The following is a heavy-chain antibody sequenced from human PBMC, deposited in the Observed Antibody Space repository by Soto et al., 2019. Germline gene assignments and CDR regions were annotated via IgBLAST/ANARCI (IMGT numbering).Heavy chain of an antibody. V-gene: IGHV4-31*03. D-gene: IGHD6-6*01. CDR2: IYYRGTT. J-gene: IGHJ6*02. Sequence: SETLSLTCTVSGGSISSGGYYWAWIRQHPGKGLEWIGYIYYRGTTYYNPSLKSRLIISVDTSKNQFSLKLSSVTAADTAVYYCARDRLAARPSYGLDAWGQGTTVTVSS. CDR1: GGSISSGGYY. CDR3: ARDRLAARPSYGLDA.